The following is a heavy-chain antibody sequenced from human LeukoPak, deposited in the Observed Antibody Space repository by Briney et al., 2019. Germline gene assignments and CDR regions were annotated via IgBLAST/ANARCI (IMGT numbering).Heavy chain of an antibody. CDR1: GGSISSYY. Sequence: SETLSLTCTVSGGSISSYYWSWIRQPPGKGLEWIGYIYYSGSTNYNPSLKSRVTISVDTYKTQFSLKLSSVTAADTAVYYCARSLTVRSFDYWGQGTLVTVSS. CDR3: ARSLTVRSFDY. V-gene: IGHV4-59*01. D-gene: IGHD4-17*01. CDR2: IYYSGST. J-gene: IGHJ4*02.